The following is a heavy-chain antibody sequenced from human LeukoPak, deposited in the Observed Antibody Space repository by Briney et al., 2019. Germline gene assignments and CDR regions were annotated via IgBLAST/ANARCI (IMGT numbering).Heavy chain of an antibody. V-gene: IGHV3-48*04. D-gene: IGHD4-23*01. J-gene: IGHJ4*02. CDR2: ISSSDSTI. CDR3: ARDYGGSSPFDY. Sequence: PGGSLRLSCAASGFTFSSHGMNWVRQAPGKGLEWVSYISSSDSTIYYADSVKGRFTISRDNATNSLYLQMNSLRAEDTAVYYCARDYGGSSPFDYWGQGTLATVSS. CDR1: GFTFSSHG.